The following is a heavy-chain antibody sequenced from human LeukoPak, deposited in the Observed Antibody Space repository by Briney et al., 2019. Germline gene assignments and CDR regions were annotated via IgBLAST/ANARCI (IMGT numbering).Heavy chain of an antibody. J-gene: IGHJ4*02. D-gene: IGHD6-13*01. CDR1: GGSISSYY. CDR3: ARGSKAAPGTFDY. CDR2: IYYSGST. V-gene: IGHV4-59*01. Sequence: SETLSLTCTVSGGSISSYYWSWIRQPPGKGLEWIGYIYYSGSTNYNPSLKSRVTISVDTSKNQFSLKLSSVTAADTAVYYCARGSKAAPGTFDYWGQGTLVTVSS.